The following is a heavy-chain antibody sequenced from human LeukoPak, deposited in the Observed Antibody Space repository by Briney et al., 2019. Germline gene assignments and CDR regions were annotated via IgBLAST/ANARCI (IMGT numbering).Heavy chain of an antibody. J-gene: IGHJ3*02. CDR3: VRKNQDFNAAFDI. CDR1: GFTVSNNY. Sequence: GGSLRLSCAASGFTVSNNYMSWVRQAPGKGLEWVSITYSDGNTNYAVSVKGRFTISRDTSQNTLSLQMNSLRAGDTAVYYCVRKNQDFNAAFDIWGQGTVVTVSS. CDR2: TYSDGNT. V-gene: IGHV3-53*01. D-gene: IGHD1-14*01.